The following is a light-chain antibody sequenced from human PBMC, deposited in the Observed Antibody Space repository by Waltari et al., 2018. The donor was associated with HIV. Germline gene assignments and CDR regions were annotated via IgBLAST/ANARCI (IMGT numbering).Light chain of an antibody. J-gene: IGKJ1*01. Sequence: DIVMTQSPATLSVSPGERATLSCRASQSVSSNLAWYQQKPGQAPRLLIYGASIRATGIPARFSGSGSGTEFTLTISILQSEDFAVYYCQQYNNWPPWTFGQGTKVEIK. CDR3: QQYNNWPPWT. CDR1: QSVSSN. CDR2: GAS. V-gene: IGKV3D-15*03.